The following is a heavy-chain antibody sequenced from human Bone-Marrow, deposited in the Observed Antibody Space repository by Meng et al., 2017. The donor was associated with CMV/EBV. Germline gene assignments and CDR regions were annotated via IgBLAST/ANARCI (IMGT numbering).Heavy chain of an antibody. Sequence: GESLKISCAASGFTFSSYGMHWVRQAPGKGLEWVAFIRYDGSNKYYADSVKGRFTISRDNSKNTLYLQMNSLRAEDTAVYYCAKDGSSWTRAAGYWGQGTLVTVSS. J-gene: IGHJ4*02. V-gene: IGHV3-30*02. CDR1: GFTFSSYG. CDR3: AKDGSSWTRAAGY. CDR2: IRYDGSNK. D-gene: IGHD6-13*01.